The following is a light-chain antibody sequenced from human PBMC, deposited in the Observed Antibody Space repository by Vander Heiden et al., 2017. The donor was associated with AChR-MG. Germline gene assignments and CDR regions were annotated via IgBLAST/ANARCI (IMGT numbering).Light chain of an antibody. CDR2: DAS. CDR3: QQRSNWPPLFT. J-gene: IGKJ3*01. Sequence: EIVLTQSPATLSLSPGERATLPCRASQSVSNRLAWYQRRPGQAPRLLIYDASKRATGIPVRFSGSGSGTDFTLTISSLEPEDFAVYYCQQRSNWPPLFTFGPGTKVDIK. V-gene: IGKV3-11*01. CDR1: QSVSNR.